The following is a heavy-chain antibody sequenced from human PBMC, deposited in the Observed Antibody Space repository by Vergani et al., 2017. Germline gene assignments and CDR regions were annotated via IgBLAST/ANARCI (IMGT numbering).Heavy chain of an antibody. CDR3: ARAGCSNSTCHDPIEFFQH. CDR2: IYYSGST. CDR1: GGSISSGGYY. J-gene: IGHJ1*01. Sequence: QVQLQESGPGLVKPSQTLSLTCTVSGGSISSGGYYWSWIRQHPGKGLEWIGYIYYSGSTYYNPSLKSRVTISVDTSKNQFSLKLSSVTAADTAVYYCARAGCSNSTCHDPIEFFQHWGQGTLVTVSS. V-gene: IGHV4-31*03. D-gene: IGHD2-2*01.